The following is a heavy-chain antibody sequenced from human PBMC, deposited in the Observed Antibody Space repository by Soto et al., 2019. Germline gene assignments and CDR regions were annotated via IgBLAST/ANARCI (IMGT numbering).Heavy chain of an antibody. Sequence: SVKVSCKASGGTFSSYAISWVRQAPGQGLEWMGGIIPIFGTANYAQKFQGRVTITADESTSTAYIELSSLRSEDTAVYYCARGGVGITGTTDFDYWGQGTLVTVSS. CDR2: IIPIFGTA. CDR1: GGTFSSYA. CDR3: ARGGVGITGTTDFDY. J-gene: IGHJ4*02. D-gene: IGHD1-20*01. V-gene: IGHV1-69*13.